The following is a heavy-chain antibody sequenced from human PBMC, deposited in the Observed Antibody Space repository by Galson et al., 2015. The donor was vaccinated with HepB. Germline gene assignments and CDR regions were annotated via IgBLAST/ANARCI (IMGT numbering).Heavy chain of an antibody. CDR2: INAGNFNR. J-gene: IGHJ4*02. D-gene: IGHD1-26*01. CDR3: ARGRSGGASYYGLEH. Sequence: SVKVSCKASGYILTRYTIHWVRQAPGQGLEWMGWINAGNFNRKYSQRFQGRVTITSDSSASTAYLELSSLRSEDTAVYYCARGRSGGASYYGLEHWGQGTLATVSS. CDR1: GYILTRYT. V-gene: IGHV1-3*01.